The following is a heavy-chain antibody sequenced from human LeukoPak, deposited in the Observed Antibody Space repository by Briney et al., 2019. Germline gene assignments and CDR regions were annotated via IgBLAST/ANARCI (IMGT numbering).Heavy chain of an antibody. Sequence: GGSLRLSCAASGFTFSSYAMHWVRQAPGKGLEWVAVISYDGSNKYYADSVKGRFTISRDNSKNTLYLQMNSLRAEDTAVYYCARVYYYDSSGYYYGWFDPWGQGTLVTVSS. CDR3: ARVYYYDSSGYYYGWFDP. CDR2: ISYDGSNK. V-gene: IGHV3-30*04. CDR1: GFTFSSYA. J-gene: IGHJ5*02. D-gene: IGHD3-22*01.